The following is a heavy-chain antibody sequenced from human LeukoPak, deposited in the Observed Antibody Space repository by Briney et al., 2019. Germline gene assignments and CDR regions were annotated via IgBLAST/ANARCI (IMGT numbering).Heavy chain of an antibody. D-gene: IGHD6-13*01. V-gene: IGHV4-30-4*08. CDR3: ARSSLYSSRWFFDY. J-gene: IGHJ4*02. CDR1: GGSISSGDYY. CDR2: IYYSGST. Sequence: PSQTLSLTCTVSGGSISSGDYYWSWIRQPPGKGLEWIGYIYYSGSTYYNPSLKSRVTLSVDTSKNQFSLKLRSVTAADTAVYYCARSSLYSSRWFFDYWGQGTLVTVSS.